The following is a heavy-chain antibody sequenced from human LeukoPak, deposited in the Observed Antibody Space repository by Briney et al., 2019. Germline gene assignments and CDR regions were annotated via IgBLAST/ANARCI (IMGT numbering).Heavy chain of an antibody. Sequence: SETLSLTCTVSGGSISSYYWNWIRQPPGKGLEWIGYIYYSGSTNYNPSLKSRVTISVDTSKNQFSLKLSSVTAADTAVYYCARHLYDFWSGYYNWFDPWGQGTLVTVSS. CDR1: GGSISSYY. CDR3: ARHLYDFWSGYYNWFDP. V-gene: IGHV4-59*08. CDR2: IYYSGST. D-gene: IGHD3-3*01. J-gene: IGHJ5*02.